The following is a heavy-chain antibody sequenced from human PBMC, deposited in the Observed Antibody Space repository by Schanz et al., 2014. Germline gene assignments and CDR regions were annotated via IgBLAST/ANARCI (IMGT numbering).Heavy chain of an antibody. V-gene: IGHV3-30*18. Sequence: QVQLVESGGSVVQPGRSLRLSCAASGFSFNNYGLNWVRQAPGKGLEWVAAISYDGSNSYYADSVKGRFTISRDTSKNTLCLQMGSLRADDTALYFCAKDRRDNYGSGTFDFEHWGQGTLVTVSS. CDR2: ISYDGSNS. CDR3: AKDRRDNYGSGTFDFEH. CDR1: GFSFNNYG. D-gene: IGHD3-10*01. J-gene: IGHJ4*02.